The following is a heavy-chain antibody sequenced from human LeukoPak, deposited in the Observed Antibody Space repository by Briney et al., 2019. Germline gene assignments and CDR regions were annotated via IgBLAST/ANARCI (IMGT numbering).Heavy chain of an antibody. CDR1: GYTFTSYG. D-gene: IGHD3-22*01. J-gene: IGHJ4*02. V-gene: IGHV1-18*01. CDR2: ISAYNGNT. CDR3: ARESYDSSGYYRPSDY. Sequence: ASVKVSCTASGYTFTSYGISWVRRAPGQGLEWMGWISAYNGNTNYAQKLQGRVTMTTDTSTSTAYMELRSLRSDDTAVYYCARESYDSSGYYRPSDYWGQGTLVTVSS.